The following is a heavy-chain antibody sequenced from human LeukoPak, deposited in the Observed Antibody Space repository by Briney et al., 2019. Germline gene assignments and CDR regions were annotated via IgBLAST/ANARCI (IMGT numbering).Heavy chain of an antibody. J-gene: IGHJ4*02. Sequence: ASMKVSCKASGFTFTDYFIHWVRQAPGQGLEWMGWINPYSGATNYAQKFQGRVAMTRDTSTNTAFSEVKSLKSDDTAFYYCTRARGRDSSRWYAFWGQGTLLTVSS. CDR1: GFTFTDYF. CDR3: TRARGRDSSRWYAF. CDR2: INPYSGAT. D-gene: IGHD6-13*01. V-gene: IGHV1-2*02.